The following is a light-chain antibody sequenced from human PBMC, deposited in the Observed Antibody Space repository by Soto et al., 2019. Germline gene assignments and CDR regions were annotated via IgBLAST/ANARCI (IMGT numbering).Light chain of an antibody. V-gene: IGLV2-8*01. CDR1: GSDVGGYNY. J-gene: IGLJ7*01. CDR2: EVD. CDR3: SSYAGRNYAV. Sequence: QLVLTQPPSASGSPGQSVSISCTGTGSDVGGYNYVSWYQQRPDKAPKLIIYEVDKRPSGVPDRFSGSKSGNSAYLTVSGLQTEDEADYYCSSYAGRNYAVFGRGTQLTVL.